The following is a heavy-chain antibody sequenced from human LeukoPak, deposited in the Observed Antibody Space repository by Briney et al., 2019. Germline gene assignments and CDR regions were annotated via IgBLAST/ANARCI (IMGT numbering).Heavy chain of an antibody. V-gene: IGHV3-15*01. Sequence: TGGSLRLSCAASEFTFTNAYMTWVRQAPGKGLEWVGRIKTRTEGGTTDYAAPVKVRSTISRDDSKKTLYLQMNSLRAEDTAVYYCARDSSRQSWAEYFQRWGQGTLVTVSS. CDR3: ARDSSRQSWAEYFQR. D-gene: IGHD6-13*01. CDR2: IKTRTEGGTT. J-gene: IGHJ1*01. CDR1: EFTFTNAY.